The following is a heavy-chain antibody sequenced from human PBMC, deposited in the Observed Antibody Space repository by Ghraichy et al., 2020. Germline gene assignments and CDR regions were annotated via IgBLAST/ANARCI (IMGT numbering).Heavy chain of an antibody. D-gene: IGHD5-18*01. CDR1: GFTFSSYW. V-gene: IGHV3-74*01. CDR3: ARAGYSYGIYYFDY. Sequence: GGSLRLSCAASGFTFSSYWMHWVRQAPGKGLVWVSRINNDESSTSYADSVKGRFTISRDNAKNTLYLQMNSLRAEETAVYYCARAGYSYGIYYFDYWGQGTLVTVSS. J-gene: IGHJ4*02. CDR2: INNDESST.